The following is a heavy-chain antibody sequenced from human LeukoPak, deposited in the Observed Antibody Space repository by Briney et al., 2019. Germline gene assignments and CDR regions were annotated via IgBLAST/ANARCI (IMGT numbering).Heavy chain of an antibody. Sequence: GGSLRLSCAASGFTFSSYSMNWVRQAPGKGLEWVSYISSSSSTIYYADSVKGRFTISRDNSKNTLYLQMNSLRAEDTAVYYCARGSAYYYGSGVAFDPWGQGTLVTVSS. CDR1: GFTFSSYS. CDR3: ARGSAYYYGSGVAFDP. D-gene: IGHD3-10*01. CDR2: ISSSSSTI. J-gene: IGHJ5*02. V-gene: IGHV3-48*01.